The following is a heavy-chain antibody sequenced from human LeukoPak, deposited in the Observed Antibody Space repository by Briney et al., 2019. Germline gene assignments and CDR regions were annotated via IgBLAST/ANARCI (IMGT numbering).Heavy chain of an antibody. CDR1: GGTFSSYA. J-gene: IGHJ6*03. V-gene: IGHV1-69*05. Sequence: ASVKVSCKASGGTFSSYAISWVRQAPGQGLEWMGGIIPIFGTANYAQKFQGRVTITTDESTSTAYMELSSLRSEDTAVYYCASRLIPGFAYYYYMDVWGKGTTVTVSS. CDR2: IIPIFGTA. D-gene: IGHD2-2*02. CDR3: ASRLIPGFAYYYYMDV.